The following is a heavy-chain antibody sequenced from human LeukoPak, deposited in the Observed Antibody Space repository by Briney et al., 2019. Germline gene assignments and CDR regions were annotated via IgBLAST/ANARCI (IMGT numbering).Heavy chain of an antibody. J-gene: IGHJ5*02. D-gene: IGHD2-2*02. CDR2: ISTSGST. V-gene: IGHV4-61*09. CDR3: ARDSPDCGSTTCYKDWFDP. Sequence: PSETLSLTCTGSGGSISSSSYYWSWMRQPAGKGLESIGHISTSGSTNYNPSLKSRATMSVDTSKNQFSLKLSSVTAADTAVYYCARDSPDCGSTTCYKDWFDPWGQGTLVTVSS. CDR1: GGSISSSSYY.